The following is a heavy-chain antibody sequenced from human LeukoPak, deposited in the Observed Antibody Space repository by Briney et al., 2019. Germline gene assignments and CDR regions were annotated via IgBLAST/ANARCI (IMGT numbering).Heavy chain of an antibody. CDR1: GGSVSSDSYY. V-gene: IGHV4-61*01. Sequence: PSETLSLTCTVSGGSVSSDSYYWSWIRQPPGKKLGWTGYIYNSGNTNYNPSLKSRVTMSVDTSKNQFSLKLSSVTAADTAVYYCARDRYALTFDYWGQGTLVTVSS. D-gene: IGHD3-16*01. J-gene: IGHJ4*02. CDR2: IYNSGNT. CDR3: ARDRYALTFDY.